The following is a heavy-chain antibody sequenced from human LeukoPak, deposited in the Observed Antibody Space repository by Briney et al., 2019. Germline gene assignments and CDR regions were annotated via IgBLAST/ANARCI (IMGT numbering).Heavy chain of an antibody. J-gene: IGHJ3*02. D-gene: IGHD1-7*01. CDR2: ISPNSGGT. Sequence: ASVKVSCKASGYTFTGYYMHWVRQAPGQGLEWMGRISPNSGGTNYAQKFQGRVTMTRDTSISTAYMELSRLRSDDTAVYYCARVPPGTTRGLNAFDIWGQGTMVTVSS. V-gene: IGHV1-2*06. CDR3: ARVPPGTTRGLNAFDI. CDR1: GYTFTGYY.